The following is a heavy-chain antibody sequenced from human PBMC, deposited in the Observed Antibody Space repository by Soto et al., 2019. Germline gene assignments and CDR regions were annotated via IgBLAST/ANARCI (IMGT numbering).Heavy chain of an antibody. V-gene: IGHV4-34*01. Sequence: QVQLQQWGAGLLKPSETLSLTCAVYGGSFSGYYWSWIRQPPGKGLEWIGEINHSGSTNYNPSLKSRVTISVDTSKNQFSLKLSSVTAADTAVYYCARGYSNYAFWHYYMDVWGKGTTVTVSS. D-gene: IGHD4-4*01. CDR1: GGSFSGYY. J-gene: IGHJ6*03. CDR2: INHSGST. CDR3: ARGYSNYAFWHYYMDV.